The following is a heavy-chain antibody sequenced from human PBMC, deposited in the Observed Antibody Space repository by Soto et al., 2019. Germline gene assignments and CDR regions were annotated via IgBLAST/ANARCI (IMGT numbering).Heavy chain of an antibody. CDR3: AREGPAPYYYYGMDV. Sequence: QVQLVQSGGEVKKPGASVKVSCKTSGYSFTTYGISWWRQAPGQGLEWMGWISGYNGNTNYAQKFQGRVTMTTDTSTSTAYMELRSLRSDDTAVYYCAREGPAPYYYYGMDVWGQGSTVAVSS. CDR2: ISGYNGNT. V-gene: IGHV1-18*01. CDR1: GYSFTTYG. J-gene: IGHJ6*02.